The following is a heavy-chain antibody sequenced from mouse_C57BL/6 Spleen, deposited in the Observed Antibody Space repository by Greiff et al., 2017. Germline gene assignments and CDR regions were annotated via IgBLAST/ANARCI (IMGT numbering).Heavy chain of an antibody. CDR1: GYTFTSYW. D-gene: IGHD2-3*01. J-gene: IGHJ3*01. Sequence: VQLQQPGAELVKPGASVKMSCKASGYTFTSYWITWVKQRPGQGLEWIGDIYPGSGSTNYNEKFKSKATLTVDTSSSTAYMQLSSLTSEDSAVYYCASHDGYYVGFAYWGQGTLVTVSA. V-gene: IGHV1-55*01. CDR3: ASHDGYYVGFAY. CDR2: IYPGSGST.